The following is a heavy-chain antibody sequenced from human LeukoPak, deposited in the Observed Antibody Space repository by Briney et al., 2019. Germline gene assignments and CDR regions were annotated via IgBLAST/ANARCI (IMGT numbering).Heavy chain of an antibody. D-gene: IGHD3-22*01. CDR2: ISAYNGNT. J-gene: IGHJ4*02. V-gene: IGHV1-18*01. CDR3: ARSYYYDSSGGYFTPDY. Sequence: ASVKVSCKASGYTFTSYGISWVRQAPGQGLEWMGWISAYNGNTNYAQKLQGRVTMTTDTSTSTAYMELRSLRSDDTAVYYCARSYYYDSSGGYFTPDYWGQGTLVTVFS. CDR1: GYTFTSYG.